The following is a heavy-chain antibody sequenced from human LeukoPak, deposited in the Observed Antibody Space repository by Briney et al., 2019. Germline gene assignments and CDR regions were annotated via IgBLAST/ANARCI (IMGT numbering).Heavy chain of an antibody. D-gene: IGHD3-10*01. CDR2: IIPIFGTA. CDR3: ARDGYLVGGRNWFDP. V-gene: IGHV1-69*06. J-gene: IGHJ5*02. Sequence: SVKVSCKASGGTFSSYAISWVRQAPGQGLEWMGGIIPIFGTASYAQKFQGRVTITADKSTSTAYMELSSVTAADTAVYYCARDGYLVGGRNWFDPWGQGTLVTVSS. CDR1: GGTFSSYA.